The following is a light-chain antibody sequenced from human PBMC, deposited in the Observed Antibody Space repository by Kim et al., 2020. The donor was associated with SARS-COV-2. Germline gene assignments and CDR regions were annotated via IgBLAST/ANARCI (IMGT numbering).Light chain of an antibody. J-gene: IGLJ3*02. CDR3: QVWDSSSDHPV. V-gene: IGLV3-21*04. Sequence: SYELTQPPSESVAPGKTARITCGGNKIGTKSVHWYQQKPGQAPVLVIYYDIDRPSGIPERFSGSNSGNTATLTISRVEAGDEADYYCQVWDSSSDHPVFG. CDR1: KIGTKS. CDR2: YDI.